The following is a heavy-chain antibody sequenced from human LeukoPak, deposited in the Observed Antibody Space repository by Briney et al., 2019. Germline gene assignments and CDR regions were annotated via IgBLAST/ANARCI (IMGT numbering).Heavy chain of an antibody. J-gene: IGHJ4*02. CDR2: INSDGSTT. V-gene: IGHV3-74*01. Sequence: GVSLRLPCAASGFTFSSYWVHWVRQAPGKGLVWVSRINSDGSTTSYADSVKGRFTISRDNAKNTLYLQMNSLRAEDTAVYYCARGTLYPYYFDYWGQGTLVTVSS. CDR3: ARGTLYPYYFDY. D-gene: IGHD3-10*01. CDR1: GFTFSSYW.